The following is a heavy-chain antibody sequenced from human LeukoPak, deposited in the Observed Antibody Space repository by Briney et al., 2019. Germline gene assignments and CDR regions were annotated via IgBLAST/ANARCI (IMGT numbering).Heavy chain of an antibody. D-gene: IGHD5-24*01. CDR1: GYTFTGYY. CDR3: AREEITLGMDV. Sequence: RASVKVSCKASGYTFTGYYKHWVRQAPGQGLEWMGWINPNSGGTNYAQKFQGWVTMTRDTSISTAYMELSRLRSDDTAVYYCAREEITLGMDVWGQGTTVTVSS. CDR2: INPNSGGT. J-gene: IGHJ6*02. V-gene: IGHV1-2*04.